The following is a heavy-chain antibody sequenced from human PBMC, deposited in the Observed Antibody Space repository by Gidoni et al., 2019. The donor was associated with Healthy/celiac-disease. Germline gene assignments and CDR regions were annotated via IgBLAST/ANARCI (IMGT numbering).Heavy chain of an antibody. D-gene: IGHD3-10*01. CDR1: GGPFSSYT. CDR2: IIPILGIA. CDR3: ARGVSSVCDFDY. J-gene: IGHJ4*02. V-gene: IGHV1-69*02. Sequence: QVQLVQSGAEVKKPGSSVKVSCKASGGPFSSYTISWVRQAPGQGLEWMGRIIPILGIANYAQKFQGRVTITADKSTSTAYMELSSLRSEDTAVYYCARGVSSVCDFDYWGQGTLVTVSS.